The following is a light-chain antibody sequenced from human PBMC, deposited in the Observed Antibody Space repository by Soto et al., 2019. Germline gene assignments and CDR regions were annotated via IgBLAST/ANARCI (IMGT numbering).Light chain of an antibody. V-gene: IGLV1-47*01. CDR2: RNN. J-gene: IGLJ1*01. Sequence: QSVLTQPPSASGTPGQRVTLSCSGSSSKIGSNYVYWYQHLPGTSPKLLIYRNNQRPSGVPDRFSASKSGTSASLAISGLRSEDDADYYCAAWDDSLSGGYVFGAGTKVTVL. CDR3: AAWDDSLSGGYV. CDR1: SSKIGSNY.